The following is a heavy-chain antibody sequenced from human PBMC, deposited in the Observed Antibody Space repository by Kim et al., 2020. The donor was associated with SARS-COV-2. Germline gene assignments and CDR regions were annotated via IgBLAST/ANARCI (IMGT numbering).Heavy chain of an antibody. V-gene: IGHV3-49*03. CDR1: GFTFGDYA. D-gene: IGHD6-13*01. CDR2: IRSKAYGGTT. Sequence: GGSLRLSCTASGFTFGDYAMSWFRQAPGKGLEWVGFIRSKAYGGTTEYAASVKGRFTISRDDSKSIAYLQMNSLKTEDTAVYYCTREWGWQQLVPDAFDIWGQGTMVTVSS. CDR3: TREWGWQQLVPDAFDI. J-gene: IGHJ3*02.